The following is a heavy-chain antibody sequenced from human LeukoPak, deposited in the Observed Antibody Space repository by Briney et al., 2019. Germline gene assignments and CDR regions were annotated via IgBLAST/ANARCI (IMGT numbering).Heavy chain of an antibody. Sequence: GGSLRLSCAASGFTVSSNYMGWVRQAPGKGLEWVSLIYNSGNTYYYADSVKGRFTISRDNSENTLYLQMNSLRAEDTAVYYCARDLEGSSPYTGYWGQGTLVTVSS. CDR1: GFTVSSNY. D-gene: IGHD6-13*01. V-gene: IGHV3-66*03. CDR3: ARDLEGSSPYTGY. J-gene: IGHJ4*02. CDR2: IYNSGNT.